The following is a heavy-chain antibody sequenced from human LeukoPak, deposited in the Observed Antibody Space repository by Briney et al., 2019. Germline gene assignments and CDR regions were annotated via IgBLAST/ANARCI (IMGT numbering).Heavy chain of an antibody. Sequence: PGGSLRLSCAASGFTFSSYSMNWVRQAPGKGLEWVSSISSSSSYIYYADSVKGRFTISRDNSKNTLYLQMNSLRAEDTAVYYCAKVSTMVRGVISYFDYWGQGTLVTVSS. CDR1: GFTFSSYS. CDR2: ISSSSSYI. CDR3: AKVSTMVRGVISYFDY. J-gene: IGHJ4*02. D-gene: IGHD3-10*01. V-gene: IGHV3-21*04.